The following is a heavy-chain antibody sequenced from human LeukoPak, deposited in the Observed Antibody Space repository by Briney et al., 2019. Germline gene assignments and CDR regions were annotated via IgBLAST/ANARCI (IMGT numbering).Heavy chain of an antibody. CDR2: ISYDGSNK. Sequence: GGSLRLSCAASGFTFSSYAMHWVRQAPGKGLEWVAVISYDGSNKYYADSVKGRFTISRDNSKNTLYLQMNSLRAEDTAVYYCAKVLTWIQLWTFDYWGQGTLVTVSS. V-gene: IGHV3-30-3*01. J-gene: IGHJ4*02. D-gene: IGHD5-18*01. CDR3: AKVLTWIQLWTFDY. CDR1: GFTFSSYA.